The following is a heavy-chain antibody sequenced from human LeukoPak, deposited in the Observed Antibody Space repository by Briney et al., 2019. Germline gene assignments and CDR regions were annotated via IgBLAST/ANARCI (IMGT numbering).Heavy chain of an antibody. D-gene: IGHD3-22*01. CDR1: GFTVLDHA. V-gene: IGHV3-9*01. CDR3: AIGAYYYDSSGYPSDAFDI. CDR2: IGWSSGRI. J-gene: IGHJ3*02. Sequence: GGSLRLSCVGSGFTVLDHAMHWVRQAPGKGLEWVSGIGWSSGRIDYADSVKGRFTISRDNSKNTLYLQMNSLRAEDTAVYYCAIGAYYYDSSGYPSDAFDIWGQGTMVTVSS.